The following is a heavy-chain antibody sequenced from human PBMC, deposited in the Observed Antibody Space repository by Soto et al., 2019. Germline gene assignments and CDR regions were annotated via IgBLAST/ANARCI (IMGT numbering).Heavy chain of an antibody. Sequence: DVQLLESGGGLVQPEGSLRLSCAASGFTFSRYAMGWVRQGPGKGLEWVAVVSIGGSTHYADSVRGRFTISRDNSKNTLALQMNSLAAEDTAVYFGAKRRGAGGHFDYWGQGALVTVSS. CDR1: GFTFSRYA. CDR3: AKRRGAGGHFDY. J-gene: IGHJ4*02. CDR2: VSIGGST. D-gene: IGHD2-15*01. V-gene: IGHV3-23*01.